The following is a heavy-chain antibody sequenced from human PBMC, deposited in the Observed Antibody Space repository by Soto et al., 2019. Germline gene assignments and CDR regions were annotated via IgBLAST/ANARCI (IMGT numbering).Heavy chain of an antibody. CDR1: GYTFTSYD. CDR2: MNPNSGNT. V-gene: IGHV1-8*01. D-gene: IGHD2-21*01. CDR3: AKSLVFVDHAYMDV. J-gene: IGHJ6*03. Sequence: GASVKVSCKASGYTFTSYDINWVRQATGQGLEWMGWMNPNSGNTGYAQKFQGRVTITADKSTNTAYMELRSLRPEDTALYYCAKSLVFVDHAYMDVWGKGTTVTVSS.